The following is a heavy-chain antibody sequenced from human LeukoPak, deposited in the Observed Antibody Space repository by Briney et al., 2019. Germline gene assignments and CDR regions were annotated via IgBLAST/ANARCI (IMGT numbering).Heavy chain of an antibody. CDR2: IYYSGST. D-gene: IGHD6-19*01. CDR3: ARDPRMAGGYYYYGMDV. CDR1: GGSISSGGYS. V-gene: IGHV4-31*03. J-gene: IGHJ6*02. Sequence: SETLSLTCTVSGGSISSGGYSWSWIRQHPGKGLEWIGYIYYSGSTYYNPSLKSRVTISVDTSKNQFSLKLSSVTAADTAVYYCARDPRMAGGYYYYGMDVWGQGTTVTVSS.